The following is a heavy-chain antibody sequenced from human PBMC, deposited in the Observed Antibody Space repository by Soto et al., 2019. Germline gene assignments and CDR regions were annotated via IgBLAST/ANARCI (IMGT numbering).Heavy chain of an antibody. V-gene: IGHV3-11*06. CDR2: ISSSSSYT. Sequence: QVQLVESGGGLVKPGGSLRLSCAASGFTFSDYYMSWIRQAPGKGLEWVSYISSSSSYTNYADSVKGRFTISRDNAKNSLYLQMNSLRAEDTAVYYCARYTAGYSSGWYGYYYYGMDVWGQGTTVTVSS. J-gene: IGHJ6*02. CDR3: ARYTAGYSSGWYGYYYYGMDV. CDR1: GFTFSDYY. D-gene: IGHD6-19*01.